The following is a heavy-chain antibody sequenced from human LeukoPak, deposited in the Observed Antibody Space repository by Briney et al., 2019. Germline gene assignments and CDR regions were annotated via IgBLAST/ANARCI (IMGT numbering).Heavy chain of an antibody. J-gene: IGHJ3*02. Sequence: SETLSLTCTVSGGSISSSSYYWGWIRQPPGKGLEWIGSIYYSGSTYYNPSLKSRVTISVDTSKNQFSLKLSSVTAADTAVYYCARWRDYYDSSGYPIEYAFDIWGQGTMVTVSS. CDR3: ARWRDYYDSSGYPIEYAFDI. CDR2: IYYSGST. V-gene: IGHV4-39*07. D-gene: IGHD3-22*01. CDR1: GGSISSSSYY.